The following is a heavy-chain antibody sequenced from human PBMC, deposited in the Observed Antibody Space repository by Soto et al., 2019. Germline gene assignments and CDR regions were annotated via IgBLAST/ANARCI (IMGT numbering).Heavy chain of an antibody. CDR1: GFTVSTYW. Sequence: GGSLRLSCAASGFTVSTYWMTWVRQAPGKGLERVATIKPDGSENYYVDFVKGRFTISRDNAKNSLYLQMNSMGAEDTAVYYCARGPLFFDCWGQGTLVTVSS. J-gene: IGHJ4*02. V-gene: IGHV3-7*01. CDR3: ARGPLFFDC. CDR2: IKPDGSEN.